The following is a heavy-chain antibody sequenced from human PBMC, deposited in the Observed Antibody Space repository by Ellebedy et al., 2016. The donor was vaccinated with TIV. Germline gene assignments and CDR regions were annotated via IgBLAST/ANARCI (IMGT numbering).Heavy chain of an antibody. CDR3: ARYYHLLNWFDP. Sequence: MPSDTLSLTCAVSGASISSGDYSWSWIRQPPAKGLEWIGYIYHSGGTYYSPSLKSRVTISVDSSKNQFSLKLRSVTAADTAVYYCARYYHLLNWFDPWGQGTLVTVSS. CDR1: GASISSGDYS. J-gene: IGHJ5*02. D-gene: IGHD1-26*01. V-gene: IGHV4-30-2*01. CDR2: IYHSGGT.